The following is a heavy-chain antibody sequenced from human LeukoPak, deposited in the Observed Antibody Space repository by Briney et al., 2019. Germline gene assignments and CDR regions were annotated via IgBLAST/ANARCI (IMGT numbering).Heavy chain of an antibody. CDR2: IYTRGST. V-gene: IGHV4-4*07. J-gene: IGHJ3*02. Sequence: PSETLSLTCTVSGVSINNYYWSWIRQPAGKGLEWIGRIYTRGSTNYTPTLKSRVTMSVDTSKNQFSLKLSSVTAADTAVYYCARGRYCSADICSGGDAFDIWGQGTMVSVSS. CDR1: GVSINNYY. D-gene: IGHD2-15*01. CDR3: ARGRYCSADICSGGDAFDI.